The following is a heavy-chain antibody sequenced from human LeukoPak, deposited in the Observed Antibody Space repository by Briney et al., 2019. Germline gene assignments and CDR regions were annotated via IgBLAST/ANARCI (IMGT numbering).Heavy chain of an antibody. CDR1: GFIFSPYA. CDR3: VKDRWVDH. D-gene: IGHD6-13*01. J-gene: IGHJ4*02. Sequence: GGSLRLSCSASGFIFSPYAMHWVRQAPGKGLEYVSSISSEGKTTYYADSVKGRFTISRDNSKNTLYLQMSSLRPEDTAVYYCVKDRWVDHWGQGTLVTVSS. V-gene: IGHV3-64D*06. CDR2: ISSEGKTT.